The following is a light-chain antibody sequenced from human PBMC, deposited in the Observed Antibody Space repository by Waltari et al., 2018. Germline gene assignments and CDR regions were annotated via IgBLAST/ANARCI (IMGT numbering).Light chain of an antibody. CDR1: ALPKQY. Sequence: SYELTQPPSVSVSPGQTARITCSGDALPKQYAYWYQQKPGQAPVLVIYKATERPSGRPERFSGSSSGTKVTLTSSGVQAEDDADYYCQSADSSDTHVVFGGGTKLTVL. V-gene: IGLV3-25*03. CDR2: KAT. J-gene: IGLJ2*01. CDR3: QSADSSDTHVV.